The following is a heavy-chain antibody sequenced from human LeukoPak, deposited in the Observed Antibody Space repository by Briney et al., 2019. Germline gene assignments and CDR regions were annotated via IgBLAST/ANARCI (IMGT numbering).Heavy chain of an antibody. CDR1: GFIFSNYA. CDR2: ISGVDDTT. V-gene: IGHV3-23*01. CDR3: AKDLSLLDWFGEPDAFDF. Sequence: PGGSLRLSCAASGFIFSNYAMTWVRQGPGKGLEWVSTISGVDDTTTYGDSVKGRFTISRDNSNNTVYLQMDSLRVDDTAVYYCAKDLSLLDWFGEPDAFDFWGQGTMVTVSS. D-gene: IGHD3-10*01. J-gene: IGHJ3*01.